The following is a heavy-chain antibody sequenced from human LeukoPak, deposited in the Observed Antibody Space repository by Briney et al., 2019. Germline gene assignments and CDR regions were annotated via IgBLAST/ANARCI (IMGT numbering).Heavy chain of an antibody. CDR1: GFSFSDHF. Sequence: PGGSLRLSCAASGFSFSDHFMDWVRQAPGKGLEWVGRSRNKANSYTTEYAASVKGRFTISRDDSKNSLYLQMNSLKTEDTAVYHCARSGGAFGYYGLGGWGQGTTVTVSS. CDR3: ARSGGAFGYYGLGG. J-gene: IGHJ6*02. V-gene: IGHV3-72*01. D-gene: IGHD3-10*01. CDR2: SRNKANSYTT.